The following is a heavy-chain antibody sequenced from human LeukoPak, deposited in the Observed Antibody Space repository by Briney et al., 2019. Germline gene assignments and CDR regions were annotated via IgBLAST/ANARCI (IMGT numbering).Heavy chain of an antibody. CDR1: GGSISTYY. J-gene: IGHJ4*02. CDR2: IHYTGIT. D-gene: IGHD6-19*01. CDR3: ARENSSGWYNFDY. V-gene: IGHV4-59*01. Sequence: KPSATLSLTCTVSGGSISTYYWSWIRQPPGKGLEWIGNIHYTGITNYNPSLKSRVTISVDTSKNQFSLKLSSVTAADTAVYYCARENSSGWYNFDYWGQGTLVTVSS.